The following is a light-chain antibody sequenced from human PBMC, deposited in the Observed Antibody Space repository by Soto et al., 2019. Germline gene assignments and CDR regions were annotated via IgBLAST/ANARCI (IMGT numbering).Light chain of an antibody. V-gene: IGKV3-20*01. CDR1: QSVTNNY. J-gene: IGKJ1*01. CDR2: GAS. Sequence: EIALTQSPGTLSLSPGERATLSCRASQSVTNNYLAWYQQKPGQAPRLLIYGASIGATGIPDRFSGSVSGTEFTLNISRLEPEDFAVSYCLQYGNPLWTLGQGTKVDIK. CDR3: LQYGNPLWT.